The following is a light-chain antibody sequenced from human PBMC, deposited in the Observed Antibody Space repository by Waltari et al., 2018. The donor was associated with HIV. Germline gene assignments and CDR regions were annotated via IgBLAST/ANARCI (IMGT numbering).Light chain of an antibody. Sequence: QSALTQPASVSGSPGQSITISCTGASSDVGCYDCISWYQQHPAKAPTLIIYEVTNRPSGVSNRFFGSKSANTASLTISGLQADDEADYYCSYTGTNSLHFGGGTKVTVL. V-gene: IGLV2-14*01. CDR2: EVT. CDR3: SYTGTNSLH. J-gene: IGLJ2*01. CDR1: SSDVGCYDC.